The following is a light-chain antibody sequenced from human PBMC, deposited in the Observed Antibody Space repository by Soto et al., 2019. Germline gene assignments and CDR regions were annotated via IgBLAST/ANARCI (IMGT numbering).Light chain of an antibody. CDR3: QQYDSSSPT. CDR1: QNISVW. Sequence: DIQITQSPSTLSASVGDGVTITCRASQNISVWLAWYQQRPGKAPKFLMYDASSLETGVPSRFSGSGSGTEFTLTIRSLQPDDSETYYCQQYDSSSPTFGQGTKVDIK. V-gene: IGKV1-5*01. CDR2: DAS. J-gene: IGKJ2*01.